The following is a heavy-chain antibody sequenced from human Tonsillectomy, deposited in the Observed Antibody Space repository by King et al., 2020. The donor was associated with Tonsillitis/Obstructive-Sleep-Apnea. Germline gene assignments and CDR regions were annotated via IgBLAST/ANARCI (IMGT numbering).Heavy chain of an antibody. CDR1: GYTFTGYY. J-gene: IGHJ3*02. CDR2: INPNSGGT. D-gene: IGHD2-2*01. V-gene: IGHV1-2*06. Sequence: LQLVQSGAEVKKPGASVKVSCKASGYTFTGYYMHWERQAPGQGLEWMGRINPNSGGTNYAQKFQGRVTMTRDTSISTAYMELSRLRSDDTAVYYCARGSVPYCSSTSCLDAFDIWGQGTMVTVSS. CDR3: ARGSVPYCSSTSCLDAFDI.